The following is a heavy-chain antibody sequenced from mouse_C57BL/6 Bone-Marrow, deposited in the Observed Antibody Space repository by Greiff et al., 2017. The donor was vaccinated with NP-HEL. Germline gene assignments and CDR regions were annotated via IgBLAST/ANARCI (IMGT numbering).Heavy chain of an antibody. CDR3: ARHDGYTYYFDY. V-gene: IGHV5-6*01. J-gene: IGHJ2*01. CDR1: GFTFSSYG. D-gene: IGHD2-3*01. CDR2: ISSGGSYT. Sequence: EVMLVESGGDLVKPGGSLKLSCAASGFTFSSYGMSWVRQTPDKRLEWVATISSGGSYTYYPDSVKGRFTISRDNAKNTLYLQMSSLKSEDTAMYYCARHDGYTYYFDYRGQGTTLTVSS.